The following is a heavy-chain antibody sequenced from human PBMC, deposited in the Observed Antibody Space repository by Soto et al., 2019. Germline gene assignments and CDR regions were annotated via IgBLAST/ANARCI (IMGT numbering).Heavy chain of an antibody. V-gene: IGHV1-18*01. D-gene: IGHD3-16*01. CDR1: GYTFTNFG. CDR3: AIGGTPIDY. J-gene: IGHJ4*02. CDR2: ISAYNGNT. Sequence: QVQLVQSGAEVKKPGASVKVSCKTSGYTFTNFGLSWVRQAPGQGLEWMGWISAYNGNTNYAQNFQVRVTMTTDTTPSTAYMELRSLRSDDTSVYYCAIGGTPIDYWGQGTLVTVSS.